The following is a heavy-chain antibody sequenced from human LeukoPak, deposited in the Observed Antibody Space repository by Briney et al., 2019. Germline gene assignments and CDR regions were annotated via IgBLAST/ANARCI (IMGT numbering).Heavy chain of an antibody. CDR3: ATGDGSGSAFDP. CDR1: GCSISSSSSY. V-gene: IGHV4-39*07. J-gene: IGHJ5*02. D-gene: IGHD3-10*01. Sequence: PWETLSLTCAVSGCSISSSSSYWGWLRQPPGMGLVGIGSIYDSGSTFYNPSLKSRVTISVDTSKNQFSQKLTSVTAADTAVYYCATGDGSGSAFDPWGQGTLVTVSS. CDR2: IYDSGST.